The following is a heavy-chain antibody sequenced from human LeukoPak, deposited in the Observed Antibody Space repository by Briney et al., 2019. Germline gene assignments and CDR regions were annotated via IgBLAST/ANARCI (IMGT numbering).Heavy chain of an antibody. V-gene: IGHV1-8*01. Sequence: ASVNVSCKASGYTFTSYDINWVRQATGQGLEWMGWMNPNSGNTGYAQKFQGRGTMTRNTSISTAYMELSSLRSEDTAVYYCARGGVNNYDFWSGYYYYYGMDVWGQGTTVTVSS. J-gene: IGHJ6*02. CDR2: MNPNSGNT. CDR1: GYTFTSYD. D-gene: IGHD3-3*01. CDR3: ARGGVNNYDFWSGYYYYYGMDV.